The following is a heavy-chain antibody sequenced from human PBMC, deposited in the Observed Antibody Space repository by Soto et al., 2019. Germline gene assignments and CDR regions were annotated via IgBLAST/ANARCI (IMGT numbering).Heavy chain of an antibody. V-gene: IGHV1-18*01. CDR3: ARAPGQWLVPVWFDP. D-gene: IGHD6-19*01. J-gene: IGHJ5*02. CDR1: GYTFTSYG. CDR2: ISAYYGKT. Sequence: ASVKVSCEASGYTFTSYGISWVRQAPGQGLEWMGGISAYYGKTNNAQKFQGRVTITADKSTSTAYMELRSLRSEDTAVYYCARAPGQWLVPVWFDPWGQGTLVTVSS.